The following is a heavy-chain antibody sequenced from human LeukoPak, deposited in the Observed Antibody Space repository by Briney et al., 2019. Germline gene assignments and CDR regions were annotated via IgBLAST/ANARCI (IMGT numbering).Heavy chain of an antibody. D-gene: IGHD1-26*01. CDR2: IYSGGST. Sequence: GGSLRLSCATSGFNLTAYAMSWVRRAPGKGLEWVSVIYSGGSTYYADSVKGRFTISRDNSKNTLYLQMNSLRAEDTAVYYCANDIVGATNWGQGTLVTVSS. V-gene: IGHV3-23*03. CDR3: ANDIVGATN. J-gene: IGHJ4*02. CDR1: GFNLTAYA.